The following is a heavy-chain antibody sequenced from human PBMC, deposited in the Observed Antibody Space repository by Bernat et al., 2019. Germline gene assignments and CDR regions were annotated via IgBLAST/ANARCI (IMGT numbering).Heavy chain of an antibody. CDR2: ISRSTTVI. V-gene: IGHV3-48*02. CDR1: GFTFSDYS. D-gene: IGHD1-1*01. CDR3: ARDCCTRAGLGHNWFDA. Sequence: EVQLVESGGGLVQSGGSLRLSCAASGFTFSDYSMNWVRQAPGKGLEWVSYISRSTTVIYYADSVKGRFTISRDNAKNSLYLQMNSLRDEDTAVYYCARDCCTRAGLGHNWFDAWGQGTMVTVSS. J-gene: IGHJ5*01.